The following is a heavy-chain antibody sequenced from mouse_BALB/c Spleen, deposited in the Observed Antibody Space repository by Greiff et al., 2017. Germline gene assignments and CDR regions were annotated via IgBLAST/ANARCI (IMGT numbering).Heavy chain of an antibody. CDR1: GYTFTSYW. D-gene: IGHD3-1*01. CDR2: INPSTGYT. J-gene: IGHJ4*01. CDR3: ARRSSGYANYYAMDY. V-gene: IGHV1-7*01. Sequence: QVQLKESGAELAKPGASVKMSCKASGYTFTSYWMHWVKQRPGQGLELIGYINPSTGYTEYNQKFKDKATLTADKSSSTAYMQLSSLTSEDSAVYYCARRSSGYANYYAMDYWGQGTSVTVSS.